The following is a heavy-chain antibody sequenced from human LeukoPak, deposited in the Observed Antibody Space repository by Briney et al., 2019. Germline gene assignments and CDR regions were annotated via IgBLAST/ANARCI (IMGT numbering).Heavy chain of an antibody. CDR3: ARAHRSNGDPNWFDP. D-gene: IGHD7-27*01. Sequence: SETLSLTCAVYGGSFSGYYWSWIRQHPGKGLEWIGYIYYSGSTYYNPSLKSRVTISVDTSKNQFSLKLSSVTAADTAVYYCARAHRSNGDPNWFDPWGQGTLVTVSS. CDR2: IYYSGST. V-gene: IGHV4-31*11. J-gene: IGHJ5*02. CDR1: GGSFSGYY.